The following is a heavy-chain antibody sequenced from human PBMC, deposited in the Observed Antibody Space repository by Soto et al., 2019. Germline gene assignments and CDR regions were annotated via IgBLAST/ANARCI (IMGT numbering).Heavy chain of an antibody. D-gene: IGHD3-22*01. V-gene: IGHV1-3*05. CDR1: GYTFTSYA. Sequence: QVQLVQSGAEEKKPGASVKVSCKASGYTFTSYAMHWVRQAPGQRLEWMGWINAGNGNTKYSQKFQGRVTITRDTSASTAYMELSSLRSEDTAVYYCASSRLLKPPGYYYGMGVWGQGTTVTVSS. CDR2: INAGNGNT. CDR3: ASSRLLKPPGYYYGMGV. J-gene: IGHJ6*02.